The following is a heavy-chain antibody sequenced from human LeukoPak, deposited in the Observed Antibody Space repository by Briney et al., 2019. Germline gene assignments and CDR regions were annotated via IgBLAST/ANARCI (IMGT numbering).Heavy chain of an antibody. V-gene: IGHV3-30*18. D-gene: IGHD3-10*01. CDR3: AKERRKLLGFGESNYKGLDP. J-gene: IGHJ5*02. CDR1: GFTFSSYG. CDR2: ISYDGSNK. Sequence: GGSLRLSCAASGFTFSSYGMHWVRQAPGKGLEWVAVISYDGSNKYYADSVKGRFTISRDNSKNTLYLQMNSLRAEDTAVYYCAKERRKLLGFGESNYKGLDPWGQGTLVTVSS.